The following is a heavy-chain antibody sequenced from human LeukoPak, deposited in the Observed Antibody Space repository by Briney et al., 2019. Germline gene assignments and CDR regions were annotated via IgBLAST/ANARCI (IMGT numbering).Heavy chain of an antibody. V-gene: IGHV4-34*01. CDR1: GGSFSGYY. D-gene: IGHD4/OR15-4a*01. CDR2: INHSGST. Sequence: SETLSLTCAVYGGSFSGYYWSWIRQPPGKGLEWIGEINHSGSTNYNPSLKSRVTISVDTSKNQFSLKLSSVTAPDTAVYYCARFLYGAKRAFDYWGQGTLVTVSS. J-gene: IGHJ4*02. CDR3: ARFLYGAKRAFDY.